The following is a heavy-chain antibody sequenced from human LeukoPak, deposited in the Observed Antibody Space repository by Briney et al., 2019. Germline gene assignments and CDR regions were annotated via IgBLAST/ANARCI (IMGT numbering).Heavy chain of an antibody. CDR1: GGTFSSYA. Sequence: ASVKVSCEASGGTFSSYAISWVRQAPGQGLEWMGGIIPIFGTANYAQKFQGRVTITADESTSTAYMELSSLRSEDTAVYYCARQEDTAMASVPFDYWGQGTLVTVSS. CDR2: IIPIFGTA. V-gene: IGHV1-69*13. CDR3: ARQEDTAMASVPFDY. J-gene: IGHJ4*02. D-gene: IGHD5-18*01.